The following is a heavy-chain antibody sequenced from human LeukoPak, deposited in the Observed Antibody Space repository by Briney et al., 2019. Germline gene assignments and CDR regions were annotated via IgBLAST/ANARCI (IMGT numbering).Heavy chain of an antibody. CDR1: GFTFSSNW. CDR3: ARNSRTDFDY. CDR2: INSDGSST. V-gene: IGHV3-74*01. J-gene: IGHJ4*02. Sequence: GGSLRLSCAASGFTFSSNWMHWVRQGPGKGLVWVSRINSDGSSTIYADSVKGRFTISRDNAKNTLFLQMNSLRAEDTAVYYWARNSRTDFDYWGQGTLGNGSS. D-gene: IGHD3/OR15-3a*01.